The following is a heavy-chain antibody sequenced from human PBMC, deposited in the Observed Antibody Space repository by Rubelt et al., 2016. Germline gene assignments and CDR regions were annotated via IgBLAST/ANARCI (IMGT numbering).Heavy chain of an antibody. CDR3: ARAVRLAFDY. V-gene: IGHV3-66*01. CDR1: GFTVSSNY. J-gene: IGHJ4*02. Sequence: EVQLVESGGGLVQPGGSLRLSCAASGFTVSSNYMTWVRQAPGKGLEWVSVIYSGGSTYYADSVKGRVTISRDNSKNTLYLQMNTLRVEDTAVYYCARAVRLAFDYWGQGTLVTVSS. CDR2: IYSGGST. D-gene: IGHD3-9*01.